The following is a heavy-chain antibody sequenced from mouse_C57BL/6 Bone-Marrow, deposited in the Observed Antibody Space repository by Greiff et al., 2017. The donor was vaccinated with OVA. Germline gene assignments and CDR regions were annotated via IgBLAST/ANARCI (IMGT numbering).Heavy chain of an antibody. CDR2: IYPGNSDT. D-gene: IGHD1-1*01. Sequence: VQLQQSGTVLARPGASVKMSCKTSGYTFTSYWMHWVKQRPGQGLEWIGAIYPGNSDTSYNQKFKGKAKLTAVTSASTAYMELSSLTNEDSAVYYCTRRALLRYLFDYWGQGTTLTVSS. J-gene: IGHJ2*01. CDR1: GYTFTSYW. V-gene: IGHV1-5*01. CDR3: TRRALLRYLFDY.